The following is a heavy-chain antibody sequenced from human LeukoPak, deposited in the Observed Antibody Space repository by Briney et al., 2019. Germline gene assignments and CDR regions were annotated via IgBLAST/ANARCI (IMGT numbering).Heavy chain of an antibody. D-gene: IGHD3-22*01. J-gene: IGHJ1*01. CDR1: GYTFTGYY. Sequence: ASVKVSCKASGYTFTGYYMHWVRQAPGQGLEWMGWINPNSGGTNYAQKFQGSVTMTRDTSISTAYMELSRLTSADTAVYYCARDSSGYFDASLYFQHWGRGTLVTVSS. V-gene: IGHV1-2*02. CDR2: INPNSGGT. CDR3: ARDSSGYFDASLYFQH.